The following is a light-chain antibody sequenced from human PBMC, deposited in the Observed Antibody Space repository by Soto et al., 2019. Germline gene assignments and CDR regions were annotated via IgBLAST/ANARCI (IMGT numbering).Light chain of an antibody. CDR3: QQYDSSPRT. V-gene: IGKV3-20*01. Sequence: TQSPPTLSASVGDRVTITCRASQTISTWMAWYQQKPGQAPRLLISGASSRAADIPDRFSGSGSGTDFTLTINRLEPEDFAVYHCQQYDSSPRTFGQGTKVEIK. J-gene: IGKJ1*01. CDR2: GAS. CDR1: QTISTW.